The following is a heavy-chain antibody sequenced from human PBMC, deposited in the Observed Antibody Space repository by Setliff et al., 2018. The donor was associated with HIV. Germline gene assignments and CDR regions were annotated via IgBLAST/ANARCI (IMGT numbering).Heavy chain of an antibody. CDR3: VRNYEWALGT. D-gene: IGHD3-3*01. CDR1: GGSISSYY. CDR2: IYYSGST. Sequence: SETLSLTCTVSGGSISSYYWSWIRQPPGKGLEWIGYIYYSGSTNYNPSLESRVTISIDTSNNQFSLEMASMTAADTAVYFCVRNYEWALGTWGQGLLVTVSS. V-gene: IGHV4-59*12. J-gene: IGHJ5*02.